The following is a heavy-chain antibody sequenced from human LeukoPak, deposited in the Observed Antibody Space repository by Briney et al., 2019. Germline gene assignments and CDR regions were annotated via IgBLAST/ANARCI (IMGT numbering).Heavy chain of an antibody. D-gene: IGHD3-3*01. J-gene: IGHJ3*02. CDR3: AGGGVRILFPDAFDI. CDR1: GGSFSGYY. V-gene: IGHV4-34*01. Sequence: SGTLSLTCAVYGGSFSGYYWSWIRQPPGKGLEWIGEINHSGSTNYNPSLKSRVTISVDTSKNQFSLKLSSVTAADTAVYYCAGGGVRILFPDAFDIWGQGTMVTVSS. CDR2: INHSGST.